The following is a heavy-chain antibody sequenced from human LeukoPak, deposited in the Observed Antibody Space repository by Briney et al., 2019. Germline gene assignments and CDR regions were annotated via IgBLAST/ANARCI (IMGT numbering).Heavy chain of an antibody. J-gene: IGHJ4*02. V-gene: IGHV3-30-3*01. CDR1: GFTFSSYA. D-gene: IGHD3-10*01. CDR3: ARDASRYGSGSGY. CDR2: ISYDGSNK. Sequence: GRSLRLSCAGSGFTFSSYAMQWVRQAPGKELEWVAVISYDGSNKCYADSVKGRFTISRDNSKNTLYLQMNSLRAEDTAVYYCARDASRYGSGSGYWGQRTLVTVSS.